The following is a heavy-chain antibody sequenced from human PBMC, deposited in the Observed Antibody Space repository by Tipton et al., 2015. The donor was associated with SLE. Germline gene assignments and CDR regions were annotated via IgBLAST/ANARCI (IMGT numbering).Heavy chain of an antibody. CDR1: GGSVSSDPYY. D-gene: IGHD1-26*01. CDR2: IYHIGNT. J-gene: IGHJ5*02. CDR3: ARVIVGATGWFDP. V-gene: IGHV4-39*07. Sequence: TLSLTCSVSGGSVSSDPYYWSWIRQPPGKGLEWIGSIYHIGNTHYHPSLKSRLSMSVDTSKNQFSLRLSSVTAADTAVYYCARVIVGATGWFDPWGQGTLVTVSS.